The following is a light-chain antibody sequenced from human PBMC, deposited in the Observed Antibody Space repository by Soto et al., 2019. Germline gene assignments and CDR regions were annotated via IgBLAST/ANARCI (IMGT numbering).Light chain of an antibody. CDR1: RSMSSW. CDR3: QQYNSSPYT. CDR2: KAP. Sequence: DIQMTQSPSTLSASVGDRVTITCRASRSMSSWLAWYQQKPGKAPKLLIYKAPSLESGVPSRFSGSGSGIECTLTISSLQPDDFAVYYCQQYNSSPYTFGQGTKREIK. V-gene: IGKV1-5*03. J-gene: IGKJ2*01.